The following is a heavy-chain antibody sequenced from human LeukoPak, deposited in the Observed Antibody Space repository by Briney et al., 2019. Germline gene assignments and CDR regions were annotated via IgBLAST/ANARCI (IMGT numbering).Heavy chain of an antibody. CDR2: IYHSGST. CDR3: ARAYCSGGSCYVRYFDY. Sequence: PSGTLSLTCAVSGGSISSSNWWSWVRQPPGKGLEWIGEIYHSGSTNYNPSLKSRVTISVDKSKNQFSLELSSVTAADTAVYYCARAYCSGGSCYVRYFDYWGQGTLVTVSS. CDR1: GGSISSSNW. D-gene: IGHD2-15*01. J-gene: IGHJ4*02. V-gene: IGHV4-4*02.